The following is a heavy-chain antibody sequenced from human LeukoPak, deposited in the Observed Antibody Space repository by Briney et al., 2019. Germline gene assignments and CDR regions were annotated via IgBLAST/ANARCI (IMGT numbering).Heavy chain of an antibody. J-gene: IGHJ4*02. Sequence: SETLSLTCTVSGVSISAYYWTWIRQPAGKGLEWIGRIYTSGITNYNPSLESRLTMSLDTSKNQISLRLSSVTAADTAVYYCARKDGDFWGQGTLVTVSS. V-gene: IGHV4-4*07. CDR1: GVSISAYY. CDR2: IYTSGIT. CDR3: ARKDGDF.